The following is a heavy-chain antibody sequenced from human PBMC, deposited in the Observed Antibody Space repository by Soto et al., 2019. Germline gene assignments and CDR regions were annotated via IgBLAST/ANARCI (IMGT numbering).Heavy chain of an antibody. V-gene: IGHV1-69*08. CDR3: AREDRDRESGLVPAAIDGMDV. CDR1: GGTFSRYS. J-gene: IGHJ6*02. D-gene: IGHD2-2*01. CDR2: IIPIFGIP. Sequence: QVQLVQSGAEVKKPGSSVKVSCKASGGTFSRYSITWVRQAPGHGLEWIGRIIPIFGIPTYAQKFQGSVTINADDSTSAGYMELSSLRSDDTAVYYCAREDRDRESGLVPAAIDGMDVWGQGTTVTVSS.